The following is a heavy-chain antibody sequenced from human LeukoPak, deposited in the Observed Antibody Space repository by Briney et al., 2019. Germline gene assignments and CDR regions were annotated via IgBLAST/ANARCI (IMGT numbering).Heavy chain of an antibody. CDR3: ARTLRWLHGWFDP. CDR1: GLTFSDYY. CDR2: ISSSGSTI. V-gene: IGHV3-11*01. Sequence: GGSLRLSCAASGLTFSDYYMSWIRQAPGKGLEWVSYISSSGSTIYYADSVKGRFAISRDNAKNSLYLQMNSLRAEDTAVYYCARTLRWLHGWFDPWGQGTLVTVSS. J-gene: IGHJ5*02. D-gene: IGHD5-24*01.